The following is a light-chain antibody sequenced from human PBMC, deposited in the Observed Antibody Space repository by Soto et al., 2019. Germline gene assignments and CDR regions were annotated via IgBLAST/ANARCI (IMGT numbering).Light chain of an antibody. CDR1: TGAVTSGHY. Sequence: QAVVTQEPSVTVSPGGTVTLTCGSSTGAVTSGHYPYWFQQKPGQAPTTLIYDTSNKHSWTPARFSGSLLGGKAALTLSGXXXXXXXDYYCSLFYSGVTVFGGGTQLTVL. CDR3: SLFYSGVTV. V-gene: IGLV7-46*01. CDR2: DTS. J-gene: IGLJ7*01.